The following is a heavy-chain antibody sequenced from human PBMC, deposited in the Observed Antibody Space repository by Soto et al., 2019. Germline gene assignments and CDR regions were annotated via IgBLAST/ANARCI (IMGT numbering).Heavy chain of an antibody. V-gene: IGHV3-23*01. CDR2: LSGSGGTT. J-gene: IGHJ4*02. CDR1: GFTFSSYA. D-gene: IGHD6-13*01. CDR3: ANDLAAGGTIPRYFDY. Sequence: EVQLLESGGVLVQPGGSLRLSCAASGFTFSSYAMSWVRQAPGKGLEWVSGLSGSGGTTYYADSVKGRFTISRDNSKNTLYLQMNSLRAEDTAVYYCANDLAAGGTIPRYFDYWGQGTLVTVSS.